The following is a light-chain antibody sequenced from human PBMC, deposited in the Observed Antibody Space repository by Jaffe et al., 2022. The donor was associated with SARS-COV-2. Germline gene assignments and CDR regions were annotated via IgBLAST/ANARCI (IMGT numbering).Light chain of an antibody. CDR2: YDD. V-gene: IGLV1-36*01. Sequence: QSVLTQPPSVSGAPRQRVTISCSGSYSNIGKHGVNWYQQLPGKAPKVLIYYDDLLSSGVSDRFSGSKSDTSASLTISGLQSEDEADYFCSVWDDSLNGWVFGGGTKLTVL. CDR3: SVWDDSLNGWV. CDR1: YSNIGKHG. J-gene: IGLJ3*02.